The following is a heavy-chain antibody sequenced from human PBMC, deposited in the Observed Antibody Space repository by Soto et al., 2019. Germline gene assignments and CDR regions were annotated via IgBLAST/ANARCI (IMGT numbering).Heavy chain of an antibody. CDR2: IIPILGIA. J-gene: IGHJ4*02. V-gene: IGHV1-69*04. D-gene: IGHD4-4*01. CDR1: GGTFSSYT. CDR3: AREHDYSIAY. Sequence: ASVKVSCKASGGTFSSYTISWVRQAPGQGLEWMGRIIPILGIANYAQKFQGRVTITADKSTSTAYMELSRLRSEDTAVYYCAREHDYSIAYWGQGTLVTVSS.